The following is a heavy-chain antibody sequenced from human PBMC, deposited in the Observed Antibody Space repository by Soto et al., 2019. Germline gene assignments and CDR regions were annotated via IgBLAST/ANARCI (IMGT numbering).Heavy chain of an antibody. D-gene: IGHD6-25*01. CDR3: ARGPAATAFYFDY. CDR1: ESTSGSFS. CDR2: ISGTATA. Sequence: VQLVDSGGGLLQPGGSRSLARIASESTSGSFSLNWGGQAPGKGREWVSYISGTATAYSADSVKGRFTISRDSAKNSVYLHMTSVREEDTAVYYCARGPAATAFYFDYWGQGTPVTVSS. V-gene: IGHV3-48*02. J-gene: IGHJ4*02.